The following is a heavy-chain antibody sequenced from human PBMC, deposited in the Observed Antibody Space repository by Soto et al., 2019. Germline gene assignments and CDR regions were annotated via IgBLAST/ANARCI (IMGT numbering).Heavy chain of an antibody. D-gene: IGHD2-2*01. V-gene: IGHV3-33*01. CDR2: IWYDGSNK. J-gene: IGHJ6*02. Sequence: QVQLVESGGGVVQPGRSLRLSCAASGFTFSSYGMHWVRQAPGKGLEWVAVIWYDGSNKYYADSVKGRFTISRDNSKNXXYLQMNSLRAEDTAVYYCARQKTIVLVPAASGMDVWGQGTTVTVSS. CDR3: ARQKTIVLVPAASGMDV. CDR1: GFTFSSYG.